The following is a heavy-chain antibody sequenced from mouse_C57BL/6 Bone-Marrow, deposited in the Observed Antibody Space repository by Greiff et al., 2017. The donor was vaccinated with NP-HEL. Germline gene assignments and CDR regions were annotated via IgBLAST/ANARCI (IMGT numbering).Heavy chain of an antibody. CDR2: IYPGDGDT. V-gene: IGHV1-82*01. J-gene: IGHJ1*03. CDR3: ARSPFITTVVAPRYFDV. Sequence: QVQLQQSGPELVKPGASVKISCKASGYAFSSSWMNWVKQRPGKGLEWIGRIYPGDGDTNYNGKFKGKDTLTADKASSTAYMQLSSLTSEDSAVYFCARSPFITTVVAPRYFDVWGTGTTVTVSS. D-gene: IGHD1-1*01. CDR1: GYAFSSSW.